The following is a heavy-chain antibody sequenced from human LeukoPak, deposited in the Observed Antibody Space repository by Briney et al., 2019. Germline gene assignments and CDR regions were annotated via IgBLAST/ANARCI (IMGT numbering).Heavy chain of an antibody. D-gene: IGHD3-3*01. V-gene: IGHV1-2*02. J-gene: IGHJ3*02. CDR1: GYTFTGYY. Sequence: ASVKVSCKASGYTFTGYYMHWVRQAPGQGLEWMGWINPNSSGTNYAQKFQGRVTMTRDTSISTAYMELTRLRSDDTAVYYCARGGGTIFGVSNAFDIWGQGTMVTVSS. CDR2: INPNSSGT. CDR3: ARGGGTIFGVSNAFDI.